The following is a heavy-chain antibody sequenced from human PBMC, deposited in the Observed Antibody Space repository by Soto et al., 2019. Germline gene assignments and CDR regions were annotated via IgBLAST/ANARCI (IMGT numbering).Heavy chain of an antibody. J-gene: IGHJ4*02. V-gene: IGHV3-23*01. CDR2: ISGSGGST. CDR1: GFTFSSYA. Sequence: LRLSCAASGFTFSSYAMSWVRQAPGKGLEWVSGISGSGGSTYYADSVKGRFTISRDNSKNTLYLQMNSLRAEDTAVYYCAKDRGMGFQWLVPIDYWGQGTLVTVSS. D-gene: IGHD6-19*01. CDR3: AKDRGMGFQWLVPIDY.